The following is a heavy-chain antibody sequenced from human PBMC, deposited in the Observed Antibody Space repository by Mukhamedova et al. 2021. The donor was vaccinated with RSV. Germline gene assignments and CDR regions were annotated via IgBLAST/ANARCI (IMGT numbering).Heavy chain of an antibody. D-gene: IGHD3-22*01. CDR3: ARRFIDDYDSRGEKYFFDL. Sequence: AEYMGGRFTISRDNSKKTLYLQMSSLRAGDTAVYYCARRFIDDYDSRGEKYFFDLWGRGTLVTVSS. V-gene: IGHV3-64D*06. J-gene: IGHJ2*01.